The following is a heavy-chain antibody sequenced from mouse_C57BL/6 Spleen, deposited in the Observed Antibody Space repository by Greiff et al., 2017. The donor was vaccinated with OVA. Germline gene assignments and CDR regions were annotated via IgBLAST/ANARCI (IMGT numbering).Heavy chain of an antibody. CDR3: ARNYYGSRYYFDY. D-gene: IGHD1-1*01. V-gene: IGHV1-75*01. J-gene: IGHJ2*01. CDR2: IFPGSGST. Sequence: VQLQESGPELVKPGASVKISCKASGYTFTDYYINWVKQRPGQGLEWIGWIFPGSGSTYYNEKFKGKATLTVDKSSSTAYMLLSSLTSEDSAVYFWARNYYGSRYYFDYWGQGTTLTVSS. CDR1: GYTFTDYY.